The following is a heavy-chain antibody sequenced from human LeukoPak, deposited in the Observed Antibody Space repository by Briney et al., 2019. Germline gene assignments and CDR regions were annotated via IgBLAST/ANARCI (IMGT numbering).Heavy chain of an antibody. CDR1: GFTFSTYG. CDR2: IRFDGTNK. V-gene: IGHV3-30*02. D-gene: IGHD1-1*01. J-gene: IGHJ4*02. CDR3: ARGSTGPDY. Sequence: GGSLRLSCAASGFTFSTYGMYWVRQAPGKGLEWVAFIRFDGTNKYYADSVKGRFTISRDNSKNTLYLQMGSLRAEDMAVYYCARGSTGPDYWGQGTLVTVSS.